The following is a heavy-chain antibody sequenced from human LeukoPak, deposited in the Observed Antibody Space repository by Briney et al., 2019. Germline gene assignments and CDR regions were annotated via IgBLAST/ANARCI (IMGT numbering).Heavy chain of an antibody. V-gene: IGHV4-30-4*01. Sequence: SETLSLTCTVSGGSISSGDYYLSWTRQPPGKGLEWIEYVYYSGSTYYNPSLKSRVTISVDPSKNQFSLKLSSVTAADTAVYYCARSRRGSSSEVDLYGMDVWGKGTTVTVSS. D-gene: IGHD6-6*01. CDR1: GGSISSGDYY. CDR2: VYYSGST. CDR3: ARSRRGSSSEVDLYGMDV. J-gene: IGHJ6*04.